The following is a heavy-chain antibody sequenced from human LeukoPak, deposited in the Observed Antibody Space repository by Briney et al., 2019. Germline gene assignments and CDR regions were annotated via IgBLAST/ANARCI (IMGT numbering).Heavy chain of an antibody. D-gene: IGHD5-12*01. CDR2: ISYDGSNK. Sequence: PGGSLRLSCAASGFTFSSYAMHWVRQAPGKGLEWVAVISYDGSNKYYADSVKGRFTISRDNSKNTLYLQMNSLRAEDTAVYYCARWGGIYVGWFDPWGQGTLVTVSS. J-gene: IGHJ5*02. V-gene: IGHV3-30*04. CDR3: ARWGGIYVGWFDP. CDR1: GFTFSSYA.